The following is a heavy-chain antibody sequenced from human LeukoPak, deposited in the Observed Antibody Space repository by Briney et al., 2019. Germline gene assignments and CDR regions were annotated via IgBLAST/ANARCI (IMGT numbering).Heavy chain of an antibody. CDR1: GYSISSGYY. J-gene: IGHJ4*02. CDR3: ARGTFSAYDRALRYFDY. V-gene: IGHV4-38-2*01. D-gene: IGHD5-12*01. Sequence: PSETLSLTCAVSGYSISSGYYWGWIRQSPGKGLEWIGSIFHSGSTYYNPSLKTRVTISVDTSKNQFSLKLNSVTAADTAVYYCARGTFSAYDRALRYFDYWGQGTLVTVSS. CDR2: IFHSGST.